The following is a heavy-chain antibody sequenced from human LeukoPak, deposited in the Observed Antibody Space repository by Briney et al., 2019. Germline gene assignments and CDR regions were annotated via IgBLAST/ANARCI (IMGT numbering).Heavy chain of an antibody. CDR3: ARRGMTTRGWFDP. V-gene: IGHV4-34*01. CDR1: GGSFSGYY. D-gene: IGHD4-17*01. CDR2: INHSGST. J-gene: IGHJ5*02. Sequence: SETLSLTCAVYGGSFSGYYWSWIRQPPGKGLEWIGEINHSGSTNYNPSLKSRVTISVDTSKNQFSLKLSSVTAADTAMYYCARRGMTTRGWFDPWGQGTLVTVSS.